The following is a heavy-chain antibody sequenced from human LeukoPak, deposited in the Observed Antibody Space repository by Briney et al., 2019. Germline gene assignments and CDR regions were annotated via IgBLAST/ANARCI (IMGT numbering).Heavy chain of an antibody. J-gene: IGHJ4*02. Sequence: PGGSLRLSCAASGFIFSNYGMHWVRQAPGKGLEWVASMRFDGSNRFHADSVKGRFTISRDNSNNTLHLQMNSVRPEDTAVYHCAKMGRGFNIGGPYFDYWGQGALVTVSS. CDR3: AKMGRGFNIGGPYFDY. V-gene: IGHV3-30*02. D-gene: IGHD2/OR15-2a*01. CDR1: GFIFSNYG. CDR2: MRFDGSNR.